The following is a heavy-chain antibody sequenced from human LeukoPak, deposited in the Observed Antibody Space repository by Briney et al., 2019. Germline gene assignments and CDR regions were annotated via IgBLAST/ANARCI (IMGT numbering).Heavy chain of an antibody. J-gene: IGHJ4*02. CDR2: IIPILGIA. Sequence: GASVKVSCKASGGTFSSYAISWVRQAPGQGLEWMGRIIPILGIANYAQKFQGRVTITADKSTSTAYMELSSLRSEDTAVYYCARDRGVDIVATTYFDYWDQGTLVTVSS. D-gene: IGHD5-12*01. CDR3: ARDRGVDIVATTYFDY. CDR1: GGTFSSYA. V-gene: IGHV1-69*04.